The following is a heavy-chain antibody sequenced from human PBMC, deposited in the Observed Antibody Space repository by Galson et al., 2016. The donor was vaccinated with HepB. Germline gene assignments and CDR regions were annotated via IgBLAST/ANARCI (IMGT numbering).Heavy chain of an antibody. CDR3: ARYRSLGYSDY. V-gene: IGHV4-31*03. Sequence: TLSLTCTVSGGSINSSAYYWSWVRQQPGKGLEWIGYIYYSGSTYYNPSLNSRVTISVDTSKNQFSLKLNSVTAADTAVYFCARYRSLGYSDYWGQGTLVTVSS. CDR1: GGSINSSAYY. CDR2: IYYSGST. J-gene: IGHJ4*02. D-gene: IGHD5-12*01.